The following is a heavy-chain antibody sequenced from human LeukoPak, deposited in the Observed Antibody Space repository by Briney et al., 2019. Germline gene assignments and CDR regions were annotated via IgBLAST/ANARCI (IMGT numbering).Heavy chain of an antibody. Sequence: HGESLKISCKGSGYSFTNSWIGWVRQMPGKGLEWMGVIYPSDSDTRYSPSFQGQVTISADKSISTAYLQWSSLKASDTAMYYCARPGGSWNEVDYWGQGTLVTVSS. V-gene: IGHV5-51*01. D-gene: IGHD1-1*01. CDR2: IYPSDSDT. CDR1: GYSFTNSW. J-gene: IGHJ4*02. CDR3: ARPGGSWNEVDY.